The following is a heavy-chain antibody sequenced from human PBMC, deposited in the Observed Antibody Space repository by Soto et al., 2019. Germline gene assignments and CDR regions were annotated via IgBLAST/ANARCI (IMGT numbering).Heavy chain of an antibody. CDR2: IYHDGNT. J-gene: IGHJ4*02. CDR3: AKQGTPPSFDY. CDR1: GASISSTNW. V-gene: IGHV4-4*02. D-gene: IGHD2-15*01. Sequence: QVQLQESGPGLVKPSGTLSLTCAVSGASISSTNWWRWVRQPPGKGLEWIGEIYHDGNTYYNSSLKSRVTISVDKSENQFSLRLRAVTAADTAVYYGAKQGTPPSFDYWGQGILVTVSS.